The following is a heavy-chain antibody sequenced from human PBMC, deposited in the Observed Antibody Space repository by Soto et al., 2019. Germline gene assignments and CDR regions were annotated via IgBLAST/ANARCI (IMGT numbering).Heavy chain of an antibody. Sequence: GESLKISCKGSGYNFTSYWIGWVRQMPGTGLEWMGIIYPDDSDTRYSPSFQGQVTISVGRSSSTAYLQWSSLWASDTAMYYCARLRGAYDSPFDYWGQGTLVTVSS. CDR2: IYPDDSDT. CDR1: GYNFTSYW. D-gene: IGHD5-12*01. J-gene: IGHJ4*02. V-gene: IGHV5-51*01. CDR3: ARLRGAYDSPFDY.